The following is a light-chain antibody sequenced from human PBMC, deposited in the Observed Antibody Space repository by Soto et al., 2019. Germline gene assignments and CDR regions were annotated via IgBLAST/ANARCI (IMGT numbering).Light chain of an antibody. CDR2: DVS. CDR1: SSDVGGYNY. CDR3: RSYTSSSTVV. J-gene: IGLJ2*01. V-gene: IGLV2-14*01. Sequence: QYALTQPASVSGSPGQSITISCTGTSSDVGGYNYVSWYQQHPGKAPKLMIYDVSNRPSGVSNRFSGSKSGNTASLTISGLQAEDETDYYCRSYTSSSTVVFGGGTQLTVL.